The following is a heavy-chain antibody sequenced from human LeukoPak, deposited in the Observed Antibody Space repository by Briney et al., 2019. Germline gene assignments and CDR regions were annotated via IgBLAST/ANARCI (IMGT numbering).Heavy chain of an antibody. CDR1: GVTVSTYS. CDR3: ARALGDQPDYYYGMDV. V-gene: IGHV3-21*01. CDR2: IWKSTTVHRI. J-gene: IGHJ6*02. Sequence: GESLRLSCAASGVTVSTYSMNWVRQAPGRGLEWVSFIWKSTTVHRIFYADSATGRFTISRDNADNSLFLQMNSLRAEDTAVYYCARALGDQPDYYYGMDVWGQGTTVTVSS. D-gene: IGHD2-2*01.